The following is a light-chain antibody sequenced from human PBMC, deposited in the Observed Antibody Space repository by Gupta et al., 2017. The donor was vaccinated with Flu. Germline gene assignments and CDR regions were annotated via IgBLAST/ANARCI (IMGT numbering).Light chain of an antibody. J-gene: IGKJ4*01. CDR3: MQSTLRPLT. V-gene: IGKV2D-29*01. CDR1: QRLLHSDGKTY. Sequence: VTSGQPASISCKSSQRLLHSDGKTYLYWYLQKPGQPPPVMISEVSNRFSGVPDRFSGSGSGPDFTLEISRMEAEDVGVYYCMQSTLRPLTFGGGTKVELQ. CDR2: EVS.